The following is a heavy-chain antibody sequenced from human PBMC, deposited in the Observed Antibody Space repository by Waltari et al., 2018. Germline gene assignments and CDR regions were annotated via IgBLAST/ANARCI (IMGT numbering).Heavy chain of an antibody. CDR2: ISVANST. CDR3: ARRISSGWTSNWLDP. J-gene: IGHJ5*02. D-gene: IGHD6-19*01. Sequence: EERLLESGGGLVQPGGSLRLSCAASGFTFSTYAMSWVCQAPGKGLEWVSSISVANSTYYADSVKDRFSISRDNSKNTVYLQMNSLTADDTAIYYCARRISSGWTSNWLDPWGQGTLVSVSS. V-gene: IGHV3-23*01. CDR1: GFTFSTYA.